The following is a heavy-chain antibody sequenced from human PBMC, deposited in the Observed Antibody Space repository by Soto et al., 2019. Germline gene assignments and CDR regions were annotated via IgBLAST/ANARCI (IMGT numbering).Heavy chain of an antibody. CDR3: AKATATSGGAFEI. D-gene: IGHD1-1*01. V-gene: IGHV3-23*01. CDR1: GFICSSYD. J-gene: IGHJ3*02. Sequence: VGSLRLSCAVSGFICSSYDMSWVRQAPGKGLEWVSTIPVGGSTHYEDAVKGRFTISRDTSKNTVYLQMNSLTAGDTAVYYCAKATATSGGAFEIYGQGTMVTVSS. CDR2: IPVGGST.